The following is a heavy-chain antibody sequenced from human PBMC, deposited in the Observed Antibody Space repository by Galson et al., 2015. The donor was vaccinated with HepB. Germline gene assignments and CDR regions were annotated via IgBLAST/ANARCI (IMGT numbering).Heavy chain of an antibody. D-gene: IGHD3-16*01. J-gene: IGHJ3*02. CDR3: ARDAAGDDAFDI. CDR1: GFTFSDHY. Sequence: SLRLSCAASGFTFSDHYMDWVRQAPGKGLEWVGRTRNKANSYTTEYAASVKGRFTISRDDSKNSLYLQMNSLKTEDTAVYYCARDAAGDDAFDIWGQGTMVTVSS. V-gene: IGHV3-72*01. CDR2: TRNKANSYTT.